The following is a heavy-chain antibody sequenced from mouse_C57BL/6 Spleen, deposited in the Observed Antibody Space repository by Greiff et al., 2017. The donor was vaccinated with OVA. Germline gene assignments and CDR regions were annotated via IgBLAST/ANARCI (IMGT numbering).Heavy chain of an antibody. Sequence: QVQLQQSGPELVKPGASVKISCKASGYAFSSSWMNWVKQRPGKGLEWIGRIYPGDGDTNYNGKFKGKATLTADKSSSTAYMQLSSLTSEDSAVYFCARNYGSSPYYATDYWGQGTSVTVSS. D-gene: IGHD1-1*01. CDR1: GYAFSSSW. CDR3: ARNYGSSPYYATDY. V-gene: IGHV1-82*01. CDR2: IYPGDGDT. J-gene: IGHJ4*01.